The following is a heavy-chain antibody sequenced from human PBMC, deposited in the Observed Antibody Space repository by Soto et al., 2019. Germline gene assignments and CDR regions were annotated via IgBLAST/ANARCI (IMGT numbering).Heavy chain of an antibody. D-gene: IGHD2-2*01. Sequence: QVQLRESGPGLVKPSETLSLTCAISGGSITTSNWWSWVRRPPGKGLEWVGKIFHTGSTYYNPSLKTRVTISLDKSSDQFSLKLTSVTAADTAVYFCARTYCSNTVCPPDHWGQGTLVTVSS. J-gene: IGHJ4*02. CDR3: ARTYCSNTVCPPDH. V-gene: IGHV4-4*02. CDR2: IFHTGST. CDR1: GGSITTSNW.